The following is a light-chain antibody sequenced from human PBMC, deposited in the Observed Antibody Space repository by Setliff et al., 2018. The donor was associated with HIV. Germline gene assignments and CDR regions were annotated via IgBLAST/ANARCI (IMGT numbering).Light chain of an antibody. J-gene: IGLJ1*01. CDR2: DAT. CDR3: TSYTVNNTPV. CDR1: SSDTGGYNY. V-gene: IGLV2-14*03. Sequence: QSALAQPASVIGSPGQSITISCNGTSSDTGGYNYVSWYQQHPDTVPKLIIYDATNRPSGISDRFSGSKSADAASLTISGLQTEDEADYYCTSYTVNNTPVFGTGTKVTVL.